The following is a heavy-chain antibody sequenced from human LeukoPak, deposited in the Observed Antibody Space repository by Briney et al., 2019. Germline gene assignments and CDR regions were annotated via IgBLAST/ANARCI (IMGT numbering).Heavy chain of an antibody. CDR3: ARGIRDYFDY. V-gene: IGHV3-53*04. CDR1: GLTVSSNY. Sequence: GGSLRLSCAASGLTVSSNYMSWVRQAPGKGLEWVSVIYSGGSTYYADSVKGRFTISRHNSKNTLYLQMNSLRAEDTAVYYCARGIRDYFDYWGQGTLVTVSS. D-gene: IGHD5-18*01. CDR2: IYSGGST. J-gene: IGHJ4*02.